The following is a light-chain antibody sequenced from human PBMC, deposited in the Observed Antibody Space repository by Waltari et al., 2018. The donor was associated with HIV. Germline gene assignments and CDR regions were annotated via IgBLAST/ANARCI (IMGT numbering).Light chain of an antibody. Sequence: EIVLTQSPGTLSLSPGERASLSCRASESLTVSYLAWYQWKPGQAPRFLIYGASNRATGIPTRFSGSGSGTGFTLTISRLEPEDFAVYYCQQYVIPPYTFGQGTKLEIK. CDR2: GAS. V-gene: IGKV3-20*01. CDR1: ESLTVSY. J-gene: IGKJ2*01. CDR3: QQYVIPPYT.